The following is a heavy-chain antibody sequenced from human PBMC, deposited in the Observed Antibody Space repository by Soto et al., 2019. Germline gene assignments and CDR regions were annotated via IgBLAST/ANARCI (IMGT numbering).Heavy chain of an antibody. CDR2: ISSSSSYI. V-gene: IGHV3-21*01. Sequence: EVQLVESGGGLVKPGGSLRLSCAASGFTFSSYSMNWVRQAPGKGLEWVSSISSSSSYIYYADSVKGRFTISRDNAKNSLYLQMNSLRAEDTAVYYCASTPVMGQWLGIPPPYGMDVWGQGTTVTVSS. CDR3: ASTPVMGQWLGIPPPYGMDV. CDR1: GFTFSSYS. D-gene: IGHD6-19*01. J-gene: IGHJ6*02.